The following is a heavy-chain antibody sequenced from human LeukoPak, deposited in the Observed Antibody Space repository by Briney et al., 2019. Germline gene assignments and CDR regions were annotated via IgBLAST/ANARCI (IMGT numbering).Heavy chain of an antibody. Sequence: PSETLSLTCTVSGGSISSYYWSWIRQPPGKGLEWIGYIYCSGSTNYNPSLKSRVTISVDTSKNQFSLKLSSVTAADTAVYYCTRDLSSGATGWFDPWGQGTLVTVSS. CDR2: IYCSGST. J-gene: IGHJ5*02. CDR3: TRDLSSGATGWFDP. D-gene: IGHD2-15*01. CDR1: GGSISSYY. V-gene: IGHV4-59*01.